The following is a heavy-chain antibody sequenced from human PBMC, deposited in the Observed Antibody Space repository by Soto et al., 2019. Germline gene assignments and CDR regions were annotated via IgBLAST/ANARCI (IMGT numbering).Heavy chain of an antibody. Sequence: GGSLRLFCVTSGFTFNSYWMSWVRQTPGQGLECVARINHDGSDKNYVDSVKGRFTISRDNAKNSLFLQMNSLRADDTAVYYCTTLSWDASDWHWGLGALVTVSS. CDR3: TTLSWDASDWH. J-gene: IGHJ4*02. D-gene: IGHD6-19*01. CDR1: GFTFNSYW. CDR2: INHDGSDK. V-gene: IGHV3-7*03.